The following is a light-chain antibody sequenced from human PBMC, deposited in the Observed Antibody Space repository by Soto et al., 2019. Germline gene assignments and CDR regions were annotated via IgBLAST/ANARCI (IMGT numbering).Light chain of an antibody. Sequence: QSVLTQPPSVYGAPGQRVTISCTGSSSNIGAGYDVHWYQRLPGTAPKLLIFGNINRPSGVPDRFSGSTSGTSASLAITGLQAEDEAEYYCQSYDSSLSGGVVFGGGTKLTVL. V-gene: IGLV1-40*01. CDR3: QSYDSSLSGGVV. CDR1: SSNIGAGYD. J-gene: IGLJ2*01. CDR2: GNI.